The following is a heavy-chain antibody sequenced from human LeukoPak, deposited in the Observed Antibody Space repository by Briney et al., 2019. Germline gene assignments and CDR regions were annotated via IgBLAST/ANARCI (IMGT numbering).Heavy chain of an antibody. J-gene: IGHJ3*01. CDR2: ISYDGSNK. CDR1: GFTFSSYG. D-gene: IGHD5-18*01. CDR3: ARAGSGYGDAFDV. Sequence: GRSLRLSCAASGFTFSSYGMHWVRQAPGKGLEWVAVISYDGSNKYYADSVKGRFTISRDNAKNTLYLQMNTLRAEDTAVYYCARAGSGYGDAFDVWGQGTMVTVSS. V-gene: IGHV3-30*03.